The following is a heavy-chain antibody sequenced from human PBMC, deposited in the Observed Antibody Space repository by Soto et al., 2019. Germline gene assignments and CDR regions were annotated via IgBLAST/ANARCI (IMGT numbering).Heavy chain of an antibody. CDR3: ARDQGITTFGVYSMYYYGMDV. D-gene: IGHD3-3*01. Sequence: QVHLVQSGAEVKKPGASVKVSCKASGYTFTTSGISWVRQAPGQGLEWMGWISTDNGNTNYAQHLQGRVSMTTDTSTSTAYMDLRSLRSDDTAVYYSARDQGITTFGVYSMYYYGMDVWGQGTTVTVSS. V-gene: IGHV1-18*01. CDR1: GYTFTTSG. J-gene: IGHJ6*02. CDR2: ISTDNGNT.